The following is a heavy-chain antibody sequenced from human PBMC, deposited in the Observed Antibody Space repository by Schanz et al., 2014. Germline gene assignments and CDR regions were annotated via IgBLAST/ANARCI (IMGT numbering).Heavy chain of an antibody. J-gene: IGHJ6*02. CDR3: AKVDITAYYAMDV. CDR2: IIPILDKT. D-gene: IGHD1-20*01. CDR1: GGTFSSST. Sequence: QVQLVQSGAEVKKPGSSVKVSCKASGGTFSSSTLTWVRQAPGQGLEWMGRIIPILDKTNYAQKFQGRVTMTADKSTSTVYMEVSGLRSEDTAVYYCAKVDITAYYAMDVWGQGTTVTVSS. V-gene: IGHV1-69*08.